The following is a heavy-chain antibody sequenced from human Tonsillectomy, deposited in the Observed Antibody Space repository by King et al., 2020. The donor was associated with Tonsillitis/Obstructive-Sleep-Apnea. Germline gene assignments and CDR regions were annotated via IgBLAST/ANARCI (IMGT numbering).Heavy chain of an antibody. D-gene: IGHD6-19*01. CDR2: SNPSGGNK. J-gene: IGHJ3*02. Sequence: VQLVQSGAEVKPPGASVKVPCKASGYIFTSYSIHWVRQAPGQGLEWMGISNPSGGNKGYAQKFQGRVTMARETSTSTVYMELGSLRSEDTSVYYCASGIAVRNAFDIWGQGTMVTVSS. V-gene: IGHV1-46*01. CDR1: GYIFTSYS. CDR3: ASGIAVRNAFDI.